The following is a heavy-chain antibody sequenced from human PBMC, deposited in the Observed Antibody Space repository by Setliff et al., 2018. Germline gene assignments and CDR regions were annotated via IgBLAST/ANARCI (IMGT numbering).Heavy chain of an antibody. D-gene: IGHD3-3*01. J-gene: IGHJ6*03. Sequence: PSETLSLTCTVSGDSISSGSYYWTWIRQPAGKGLEWIGHFHTGGSTNYNPSLKSRVTISVDTSKNQFSLKLSSVTAADTAVYYCARDQDFWSGYYRASHYMDVWGKGTTVTVSS. CDR3: ARDQDFWSGYYRASHYMDV. CDR2: FHTGGST. CDR1: GDSISSGSYY. V-gene: IGHV4-61*09.